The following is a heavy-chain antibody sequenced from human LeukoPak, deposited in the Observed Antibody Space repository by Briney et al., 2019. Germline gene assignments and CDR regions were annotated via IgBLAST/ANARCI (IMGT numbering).Heavy chain of an antibody. V-gene: IGHV4-31*03. D-gene: IGHD6-19*01. Sequence: SETLSLTCTVSGGSISSGGYYWSWIRQHPGKGLEWIGYIYYSGSTYYNPSLKSRVTISLETSKNQFTLKLSSVAAAVTAVYYCARYSSGGRLFDYWGQGTLVTVSS. J-gene: IGHJ4*02. CDR1: GGSISSGGYY. CDR3: ARYSSGGRLFDY. CDR2: IYYSGST.